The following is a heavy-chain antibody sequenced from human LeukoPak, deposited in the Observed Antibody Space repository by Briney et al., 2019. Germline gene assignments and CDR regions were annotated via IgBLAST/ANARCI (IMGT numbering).Heavy chain of an antibody. CDR3: VRGRNAGSCI. J-gene: IGHJ4*02. D-gene: IGHD2-8*01. Sequence: ASVKVSCKACGYSFTTYGISWVRQAPGQGLEWMGWISTYHGTTNYAQKFQDRVTMTTDTSTNTAYMELRTLRSDDTAVYYCVRGRNAGSCIWGQGTRVTVSS. CDR2: ISTYHGTT. CDR1: GYSFTTYG. V-gene: IGHV1-18*04.